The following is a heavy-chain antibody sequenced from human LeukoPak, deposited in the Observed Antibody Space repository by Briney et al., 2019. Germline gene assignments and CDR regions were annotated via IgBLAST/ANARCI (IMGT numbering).Heavy chain of an antibody. J-gene: IGHJ4*02. CDR3: ARVGLAYDY. CDR2: ISASGTVT. V-gene: IGHV3-48*03. D-gene: IGHD3-16*01. CDR1: GFSFSSYE. Sequence: GGSLRLSCAASGFSFSSYEMNWVRQAPGKGLEWISYISASGTVTHYADSVEGRFTISRGNAKNSLYLQMNSLRAEDTAVYYCARVGLAYDYWGQGTLVTVSS.